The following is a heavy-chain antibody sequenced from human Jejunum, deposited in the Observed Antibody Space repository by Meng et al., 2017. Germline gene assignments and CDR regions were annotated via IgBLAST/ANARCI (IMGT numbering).Heavy chain of an antibody. CDR2: INSHSGDT. D-gene: IGHD3-10*02. J-gene: IGHJ4*02. CDR3: ARDPGDVPSLFLDY. Sequence: ASVKVSCKTSGYVFSGYFIHWVRQAPGQGLEWMGYINSHSGDTQYSQKFQGRVTVIRDTSVNTAYMELNRLTYDDTAVYYCARDPGDVPSLFLDYWGQGTLVTVSS. V-gene: IGHV1-2*02. CDR1: GYVFSGYF.